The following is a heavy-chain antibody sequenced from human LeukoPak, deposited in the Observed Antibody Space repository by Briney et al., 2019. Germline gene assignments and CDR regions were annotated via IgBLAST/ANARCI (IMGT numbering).Heavy chain of an antibody. J-gene: IGHJ6*02. CDR1: GFTFSSYA. D-gene: IGHD1-26*01. CDR3: AKEDVLSGSYQRGSGSYYYGMDV. CDR2: ISGSGGST. Sequence: GGSLRLSCAASGFTFSSYAMSWVRQASGKGLEWVSAISGSGGSTYYADSVKGRFTISRDNSKNTLYLQMNSLRAEDTAVYYCAKEDVLSGSYQRGSGSYYYGMDVWGQGTTVTVSS. V-gene: IGHV3-23*01.